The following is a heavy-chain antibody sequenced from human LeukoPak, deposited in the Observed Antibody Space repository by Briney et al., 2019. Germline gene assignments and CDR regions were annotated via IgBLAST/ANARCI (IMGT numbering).Heavy chain of an antibody. CDR1: GGSISSYY. J-gene: IGHJ4*02. Sequence: SETLSLTCTVSGGSISSYYWSWIRQPPGKGLEWIGYIYYSGSTNYNPSLKSRVTISVDTSKNQFSLKLSSVTAADTAVYYCAREGPGDKPRDFYYFDYWGQGTPVTVSS. CDR3: AREGPGDKPRDFYYFDY. D-gene: IGHD5-24*01. V-gene: IGHV4-59*01. CDR2: IYYSGST.